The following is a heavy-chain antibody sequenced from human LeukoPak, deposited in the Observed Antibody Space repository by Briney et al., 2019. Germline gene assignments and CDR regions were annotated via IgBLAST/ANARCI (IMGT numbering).Heavy chain of an antibody. CDR3: ARDLLGYNYHYMDV. D-gene: IGHD3-22*01. J-gene: IGHJ6*03. CDR2: ISSSSSYI. V-gene: IGHV3-21*01. Sequence: GGSLRLPCAASGFTFSSYNMNWVRQAPGKGLEWVSSISSSSSYIYYADSVKGRFTISRDNAKNSLYLQMNSLRAEGTAVYYCARDLLGYNYHYMDVWGKGTTVTVSS. CDR1: GFTFSSYN.